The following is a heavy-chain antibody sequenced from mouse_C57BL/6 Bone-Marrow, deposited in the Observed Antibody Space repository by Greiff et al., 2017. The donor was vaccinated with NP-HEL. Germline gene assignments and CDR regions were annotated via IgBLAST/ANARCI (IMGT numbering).Heavy chain of an antibody. CDR1: GYTFTSYW. Sequence: QVQLQQPGAELVKPGASVKLSCKASGYTFTSYWMHWVKQRPGQGLEWIGMIHPNSGSTNYNEKFKSKATLTVDKSSSTAYMQLSSLTSEDSAVYYCARCWLLWAFFDYWGQGTTLTVSS. CDR2: IHPNSGST. J-gene: IGHJ2*01. CDR3: ARCWLLWAFFDY. V-gene: IGHV1-64*01. D-gene: IGHD1-1*02.